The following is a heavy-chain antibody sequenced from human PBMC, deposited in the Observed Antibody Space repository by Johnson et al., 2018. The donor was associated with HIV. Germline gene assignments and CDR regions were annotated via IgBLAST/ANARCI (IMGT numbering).Heavy chain of an antibody. Sequence: VQLVESGGGLVQPGGSLRLSCAASGFTFSSYVMHWVRQAPGKGLQYVSVISSDGGSTIFANSVKGRFTFSRNNPKNTLCLQMNSLRVEDTAVSSCASGGPLSGSDECCFDVWGQGTMVTVSS. CDR3: ASGGPLSGSDECCFDV. CDR1: GFTFSSYV. J-gene: IGHJ3*01. D-gene: IGHD1-26*01. V-gene: IGHV3-64*01. CDR2: ISSDGGST.